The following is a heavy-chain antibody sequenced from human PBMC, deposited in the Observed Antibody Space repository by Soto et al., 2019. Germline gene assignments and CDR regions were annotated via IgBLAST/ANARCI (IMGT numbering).Heavy chain of an antibody. CDR2: INHSGST. D-gene: IGHD2-15*01. Sequence: LSLTCAVYDGSFRGYYWCWIRQPPGKGLEWIGEINHSGSTNYNPSLKSRVTISVDTSKNQFSLKLSSVTAADTAVYYCASGGVVAAMFNGFDPWGQGTLVPVSS. CDR3: ASGGVVAAMFNGFDP. V-gene: IGHV4-34*01. CDR1: DGSFRGYY. J-gene: IGHJ5*02.